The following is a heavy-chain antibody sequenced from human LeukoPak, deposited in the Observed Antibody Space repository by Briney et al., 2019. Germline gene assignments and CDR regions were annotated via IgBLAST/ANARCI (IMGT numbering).Heavy chain of an antibody. CDR1: GGSISSYY. CDR2: IYTSGST. V-gene: IGHV4-4*07. D-gene: IGHD4-23*01. J-gene: IGHJ4*02. Sequence: PSETLSLTCTVSGGSISSYYWSWIRQPAGKGLEWIGRIYTSGSTNYNPSLKSRVTMSVDTSKNQFSLRLTSVTATDTAVYYCARHTSYGGNSAFGLWGQGALVTVSS. CDR3: ARHTSYGGNSAFGL.